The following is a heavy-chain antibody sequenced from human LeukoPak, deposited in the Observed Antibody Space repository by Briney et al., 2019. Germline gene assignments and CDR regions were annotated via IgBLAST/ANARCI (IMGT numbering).Heavy chain of an antibody. CDR2: ISAYNGNT. CDR1: GYTFTSYG. CDR3: ARLYTVYCSSTSCRPDY. Sequence: ASVKVSCKASGYTFTSYGIRWVRQAPGQGLEWMGWISAYNGNTNYAQKLQGRVTMTTDTSTSTAYMELRSLRSDDTAVYYCARLYTVYCSSTSCRPDYWGQGTLVTVSS. D-gene: IGHD2-2*01. V-gene: IGHV1-18*01. J-gene: IGHJ4*02.